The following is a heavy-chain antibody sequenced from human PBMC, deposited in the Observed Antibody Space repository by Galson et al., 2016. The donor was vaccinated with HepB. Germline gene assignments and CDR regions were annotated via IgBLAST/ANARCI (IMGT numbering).Heavy chain of an antibody. CDR1: GYTFTSYA. Sequence: SVKVSCKASGYTFTSYAMHWVRQAPGQRLEWMGWSNAGNGYTKYSQRFQGRVTITRDTSASTAYMELSSLRSEDTAVYYCARGSSWYPHFDYWGHGTLVTVSS. CDR2: SNAGNGYT. CDR3: ARGSSWYPHFDY. J-gene: IGHJ4*01. V-gene: IGHV1-3*01. D-gene: IGHD6-13*01.